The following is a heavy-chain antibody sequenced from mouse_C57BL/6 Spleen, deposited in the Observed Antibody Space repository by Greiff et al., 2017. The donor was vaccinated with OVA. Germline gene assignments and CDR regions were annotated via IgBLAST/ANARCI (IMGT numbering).Heavy chain of an antibody. D-gene: IGHD1-1*01. CDR2: INSDGGST. V-gene: IGHV5-2*01. CDR3: ARLHYYGSSYDWYFDV. CDR1: EYEFPSHD. J-gene: IGHJ1*03. Sequence: DVMLVESGGGLVQPGESLKLSCESNEYEFPSHDMSWVRKTPEKRLELVAAINSDGGSTYYPDTMERRFIISRDNTKKTLYLQMSSLSSEDTAWYYCARLHYYGSSYDWYFDVWGTGTTVTVSS.